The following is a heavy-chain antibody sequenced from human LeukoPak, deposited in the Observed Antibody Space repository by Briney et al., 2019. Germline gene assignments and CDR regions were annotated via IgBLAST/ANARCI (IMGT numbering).Heavy chain of an antibody. V-gene: IGHV1-69*06. J-gene: IGHJ4*02. CDR3: AKDRRGSGWYGGFDS. D-gene: IGHD6-19*01. Sequence: SVKVSCKASGGTVNNFGISWVRQAPGQGLEWMGGIIPLFGTTNYAQNFQGRVTITADKSTSTAYMELNSLRSDDTAVYYCAKDRRGSGWYGGFDSWGQGMLVTVSA. CDR2: IIPLFGTT. CDR1: GGTVNNFG.